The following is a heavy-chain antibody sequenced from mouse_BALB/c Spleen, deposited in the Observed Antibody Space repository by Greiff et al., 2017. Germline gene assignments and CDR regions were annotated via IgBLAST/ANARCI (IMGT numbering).Heavy chain of an antibody. CDR2: ILPGRGST. V-gene: IGHV1-9*01. CDR1: GYTFSSYW. Sequence: QVQLQQSGAELMKPGASVKISCKATGYTFSSYWIEWVKQRPGHGLEWIGEILPGRGSTNYNEKFKGKATFTADTSSNTAYMQLSSLTSEDSAVYYCARDSSGYVSFAYWGQGTLVTVSA. D-gene: IGHD3-2*01. J-gene: IGHJ3*01. CDR3: ARDSSGYVSFAY.